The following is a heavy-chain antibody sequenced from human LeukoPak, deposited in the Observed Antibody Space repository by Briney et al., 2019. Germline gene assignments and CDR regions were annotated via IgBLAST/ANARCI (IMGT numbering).Heavy chain of an antibody. CDR1: GFTFSSYA. CDR3: ARDRSGTEHFDY. Sequence: PGGSLGLSCAASGFTFSSYAMHWVRQAPGKGLEWVAVISYDGSNKYYADSVKGRFTISRDNSKNTLYLQMNSLRAEDTAVYYCARDRSGTEHFDYWGQGTLVTVSS. V-gene: IGHV3-30*04. D-gene: IGHD6-13*01. J-gene: IGHJ4*02. CDR2: ISYDGSNK.